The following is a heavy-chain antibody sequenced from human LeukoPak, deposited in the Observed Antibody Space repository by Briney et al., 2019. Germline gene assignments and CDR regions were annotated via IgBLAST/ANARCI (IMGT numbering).Heavy chain of an antibody. J-gene: IGHJ4*02. Sequence: PGGSLRLSCAASGFTFSNAWMNWVRQAPGKGLEWVSYISSSGSTIYYADSVKGRFTISRDNAKNSLYLQMNSLRAEDTAVYYCARASFGELDYWGQGTLVTVSS. CDR2: ISSSGSTI. V-gene: IGHV3-48*04. D-gene: IGHD3-10*01. CDR1: GFTFSNAW. CDR3: ARASFGELDY.